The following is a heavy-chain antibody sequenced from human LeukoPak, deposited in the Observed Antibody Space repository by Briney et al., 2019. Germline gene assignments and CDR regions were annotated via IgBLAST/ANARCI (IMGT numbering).Heavy chain of an antibody. CDR2: IYPNSGGT. Sequence: DSLKVSCKASGYTFTGYYMHWGRQGPGQGPDWMGWIYPNSGGTNYAQQFQSRLTITRDTSISTVSIDLRSLRSDYTSVYYCARDHSLDHVDWGQGALVTVSS. D-gene: IGHD3/OR15-3a*01. J-gene: IGHJ4*02. CDR3: ARDHSLDHVD. V-gene: IGHV1-2*02. CDR1: GYTFTGYY.